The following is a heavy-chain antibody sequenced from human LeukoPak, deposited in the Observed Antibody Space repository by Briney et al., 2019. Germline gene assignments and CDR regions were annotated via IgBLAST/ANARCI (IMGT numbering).Heavy chain of an antibody. J-gene: IGHJ4*02. CDR2: INHSGST. V-gene: IGHV4-34*01. CDR1: GGSFSGYY. CDR3: ARATNDCSSTSCSLYYFDY. D-gene: IGHD2-2*01. Sequence: SETLSLTCAVYGGSFSGYYWSWIRQPPGKGLEWIGEINHSGSTNYNPSLKSRVTISVDMSKNQFSLKLSSVTAADTAVYYCARATNDCSSTSCSLYYFDYWGQGTLVTVSS.